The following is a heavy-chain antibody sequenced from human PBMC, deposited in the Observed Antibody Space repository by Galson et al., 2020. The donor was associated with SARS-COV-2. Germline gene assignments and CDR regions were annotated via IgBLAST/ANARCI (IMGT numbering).Heavy chain of an antibody. J-gene: IGHJ4*02. CDR2: ISAYNGNT. CDR3: ARGRGVQWELLSPDY. D-gene: IGHD1-26*01. V-gene: IGHV1-18*01. CDR1: GYTFTSYG. Sequence: ASVKVSCKASGYTFTSYGISWVRQAPGQGLEWMGWISAYNGNTNYAQKLQGRVTMTTDTSTSTAYMELRSLRSDDTAVYYCARGRGVQWELLSPDYWGQGTLVTVSS.